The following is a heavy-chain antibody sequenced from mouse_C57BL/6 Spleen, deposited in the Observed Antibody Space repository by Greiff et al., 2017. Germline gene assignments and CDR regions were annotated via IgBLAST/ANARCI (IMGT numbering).Heavy chain of an antibody. D-gene: IGHD2-4*01. J-gene: IGHJ1*03. CDR1: GFNINNTY. V-gene: IGHV14-3*01. Sequence: EVQGLESVPELVRPGASVKLSCTASGFNINNTYMHWVKQRPEQGLEWIGRIDPANGNTKYDPKFQGKATITADTSSSTAYLQLSSLPSEDTAFYYCARPGDYDGHWYFEVWGTGTTVTVSS. CDR2: IDPANGNT. CDR3: ARPGDYDGHWYFEV.